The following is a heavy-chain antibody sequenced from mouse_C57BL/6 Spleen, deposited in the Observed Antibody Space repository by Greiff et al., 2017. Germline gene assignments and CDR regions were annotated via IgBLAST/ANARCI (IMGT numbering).Heavy chain of an antibody. Sequence: VQLQQPGAELVKPGASVKMSCKASGYTFTSYWITWVKQRPGQGLEWIGDIYPGSGSTNYNEKFKSKATLNVDTSSSTAYMQLSSLTSEDSAVYYCARRVDYYGSRDWYFDVWGTGTTVTVSS. CDR1: GYTFTSYW. V-gene: IGHV1-55*01. CDR3: ARRVDYYGSRDWYFDV. D-gene: IGHD1-1*01. J-gene: IGHJ1*03. CDR2: IYPGSGST.